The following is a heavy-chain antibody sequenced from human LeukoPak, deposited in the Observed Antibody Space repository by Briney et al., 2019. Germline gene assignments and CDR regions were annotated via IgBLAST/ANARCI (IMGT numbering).Heavy chain of an antibody. CDR1: GYSISSGYY. CDR2: INHSGST. CDR3: ARDQQNHAFDI. J-gene: IGHJ3*02. Sequence: SETLSLTCTVSGYSISSGYYWGWIRQPPGKGLEWIGEINHSGSTNYNPSLKSRVTISVDTSKNQFSLKLSSVTAADTAVYYCARDQQNHAFDIWGQGTMVTVSS. D-gene: IGHD6-13*01. V-gene: IGHV4-38-2*02.